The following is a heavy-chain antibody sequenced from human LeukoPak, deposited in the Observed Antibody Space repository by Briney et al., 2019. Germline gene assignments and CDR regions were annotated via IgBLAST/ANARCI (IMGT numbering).Heavy chain of an antibody. CDR2: IYHSGST. J-gene: IGHJ3*02. D-gene: IGHD4-17*01. Sequence: SETLSLTCTVSGGSISSYYWSWIRQPPGKGLEWMGTIYHSGSTYYNPPLKSRVTISVDTSKNQFSLKLSSVTAADTAVYYCAKTVTVTTSAFDIWGQGTMVTVSS. CDR3: AKTVTVTTSAFDI. V-gene: IGHV4-59*04. CDR1: GGSISSYY.